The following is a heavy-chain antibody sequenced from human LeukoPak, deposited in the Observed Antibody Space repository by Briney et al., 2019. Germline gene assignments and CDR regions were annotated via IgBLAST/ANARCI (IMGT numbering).Heavy chain of an antibody. CDR1: GGSISSYY. D-gene: IGHD3-22*01. CDR2: IYYSGST. V-gene: IGHV4-59*01. CDR3: AKADVGYYDSSGYYRGSRWDNWFDP. J-gene: IGHJ5*02. Sequence: SETLSLTCTVSGGSISSYYWSWIRQPPGKGLEWIGYIYYSGSTNYNPSLKSRVTISVDTSKNQFSLKLSSVTAADTAVYYCAKADVGYYDSSGYYRGSRWDNWFDPWGQGTLVTVSS.